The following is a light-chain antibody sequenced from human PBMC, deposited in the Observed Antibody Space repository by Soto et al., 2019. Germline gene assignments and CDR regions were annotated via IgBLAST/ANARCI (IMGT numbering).Light chain of an antibody. V-gene: IGKV1-5*01. Sequence: DIQMTQSPSTVSASVGDRVTITCRASQSISSWLAWYQQKPGKAPKLLIYDASSLESGVPSRFSGSGSGTEFTLTISSLQPDDFATYYCQQYNSSPTFGQGTKVEIK. J-gene: IGKJ1*01. CDR1: QSISSW. CDR3: QQYNSSPT. CDR2: DAS.